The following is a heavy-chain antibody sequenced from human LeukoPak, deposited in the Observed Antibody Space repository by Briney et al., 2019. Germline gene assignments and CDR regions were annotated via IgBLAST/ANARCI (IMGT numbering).Heavy chain of an antibody. CDR1: GFTFTSSA. J-gene: IGHJ3*02. D-gene: IGHD4-17*01. CDR3: AAKTPYGDYGPDAFDI. Sequence: EASVKVSCKASGFTFTSSAMQWVRQARGQRLEWIGWIVVGSGNTNYAQKFQERVTITRDMSTSTAYMELSSLRSEDTAVYYCAAKTPYGDYGPDAFDIWGQGTMVTVSS. V-gene: IGHV1-58*02. CDR2: IVVGSGNT.